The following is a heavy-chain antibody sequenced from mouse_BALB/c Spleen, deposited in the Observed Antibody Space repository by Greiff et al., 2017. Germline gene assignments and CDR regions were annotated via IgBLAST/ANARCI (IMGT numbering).Heavy chain of an antibody. V-gene: IGHV5-9-4*01. CDR1: GFTFSSYA. CDR3: ARENGNYFAY. J-gene: IGHJ3*01. CDR2: ISSGGSYT. Sequence: EVQVVESGGGLVKPGGSLKLSCAASGFTFSSYAMSWVRQSPEKRLEWVAEISSGGSYTYYPDTVTGRFTISRDNAKNTLYLEMSSLRSEDTAMYYGARENGNYFAYWGQGTLVTVSA. D-gene: IGHD2-1*01.